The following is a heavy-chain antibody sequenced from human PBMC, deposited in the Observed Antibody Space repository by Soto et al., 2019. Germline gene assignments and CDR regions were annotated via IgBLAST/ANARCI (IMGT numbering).Heavy chain of an antibody. CDR3: AKSPPPRGSGSYLLDY. CDR1: GFTFSSYG. J-gene: IGHJ4*02. D-gene: IGHD3-10*01. CDR2: ISYDGSNK. V-gene: IGHV3-30*18. Sequence: GGSLRLSCAASGFTFSSYGMHWVRQAPGKGLEWVAVISYDGSNKYYADSVKGRFTISRDNSKNTLYLQMNSLRAEDTAVYYCAKSPPPRGSGSYLLDYWGQGTLVTVSS.